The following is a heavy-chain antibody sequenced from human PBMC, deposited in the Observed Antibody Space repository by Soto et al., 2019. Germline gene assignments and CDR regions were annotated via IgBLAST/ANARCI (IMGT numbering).Heavy chain of an antibody. Sequence: EVQLLDSWGGWVQPGGSLRLSCVASGFVFSDYAMSWVRQAPVKGLEWVSAISAGGSDRYYADSVKGRFTVSRVNSKNTLYLQMNTLRAEDTAIYYCASVPIWCGSSSCYTEGFDSWGQGTLVTVSS. CDR1: GFVFSDYA. CDR3: ASVPIWCGSSSCYTEGFDS. CDR2: ISAGGSDR. V-gene: IGHV3-23*01. J-gene: IGHJ4*02. D-gene: IGHD2-2*01.